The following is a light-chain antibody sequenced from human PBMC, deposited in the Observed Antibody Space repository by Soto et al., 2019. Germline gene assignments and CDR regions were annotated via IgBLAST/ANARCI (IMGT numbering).Light chain of an antibody. CDR1: QSVSSY. V-gene: IGKV3-11*01. J-gene: IGKJ1*01. CDR3: QQSSNWPRT. CDR2: DAS. Sequence: EIVLTQSPATLSSSPGERATLSCRASQSVSSYLAWYQQKPGQAPRLLIYDASNRATGIPARFSGSGSGTDFTLTISSLGPEDFAVYYCQQSSNWPRTLGQGTKVDIK.